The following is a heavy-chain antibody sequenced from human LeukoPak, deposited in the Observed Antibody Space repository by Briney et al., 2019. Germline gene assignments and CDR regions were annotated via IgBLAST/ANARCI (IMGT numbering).Heavy chain of an antibody. V-gene: IGHV3-74*01. CDR1: GFTFSNSW. Sequence: GGSLRLSCAASGFTFSNSWMHWVRQAPGKGLVWVSRINPDGSNTLYADSVKGRFTISRDNAKNTVYLQMNSLRAEDTAVYYCALRASGTSGFDYWDQGTLVTVSS. J-gene: IGHJ4*02. CDR2: INPDGSNT. D-gene: IGHD2-2*01. CDR3: ALRASGTSGFDY.